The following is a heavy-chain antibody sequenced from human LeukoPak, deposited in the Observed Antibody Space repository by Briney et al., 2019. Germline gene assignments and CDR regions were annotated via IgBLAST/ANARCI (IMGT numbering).Heavy chain of an antibody. V-gene: IGHV3-30-3*01. CDR2: MSYDGSNK. CDR3: ASRLGSSSWYFSDY. D-gene: IGHD6-13*01. CDR1: GFTFSSYA. J-gene: IGHJ4*02. Sequence: GGSLRLSCAASGFTFSSYALHWVRQAPGKGLEWVAIMSYDGSNKYYADSVKGRFTISRDNSKNTLYLQMNSLRAEDTAVYYCASRLGSSSWYFSDYWGQGTLVTVSS.